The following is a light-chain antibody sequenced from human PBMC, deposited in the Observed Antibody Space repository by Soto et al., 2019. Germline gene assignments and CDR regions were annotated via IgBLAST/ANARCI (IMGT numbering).Light chain of an antibody. Sequence: QSALTQPRSVSGSPGQSVTISCTGTSSDVGGYNYVSWYQQHPGKAPKLIIYDVNRRPSGVPDRFSGSKSGNTASLTISGLQAEDEADYYCCSYAGSYTYVFGTGTKGTVL. J-gene: IGLJ1*01. CDR1: SSDVGGYNY. V-gene: IGLV2-11*01. CDR2: DVN. CDR3: CSYAGSYTYV.